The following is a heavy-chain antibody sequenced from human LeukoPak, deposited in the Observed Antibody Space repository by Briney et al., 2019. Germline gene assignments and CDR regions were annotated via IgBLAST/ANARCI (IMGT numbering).Heavy chain of an antibody. CDR3: ARAIYYYDSSGLLVP. J-gene: IGHJ4*02. CDR2: INHSGST. CDR1: GGSFSGYY. V-gene: IGHV4-34*01. D-gene: IGHD3-22*01. Sequence: SETLSLTCAVYGGSFSGYYWSWIRQPPGKGLEWIGEINHSGSTNYNPSLKSRVTISVDTSKNQFSLKLSSVTVADTAVYYCARAIYYYDSSGLLVPWGQGTLVTVSS.